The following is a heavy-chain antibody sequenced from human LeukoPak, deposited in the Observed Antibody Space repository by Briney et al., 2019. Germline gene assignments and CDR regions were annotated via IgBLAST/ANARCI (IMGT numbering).Heavy chain of an antibody. Sequence: GGSLRLSCAASGFTFSDYYMSWIRQAPGKGLEWLSYISSSGNIKYYTDSVKGRFTISRDNAKNSLYLQMNSLRAEDTAVYYCAREARGSSTSCYVDYWGQGTLVTVSS. CDR1: GFTFSDYY. CDR2: ISSSGNIK. CDR3: AREARGSSTSCYVDY. D-gene: IGHD2-2*01. J-gene: IGHJ4*02. V-gene: IGHV3-11*04.